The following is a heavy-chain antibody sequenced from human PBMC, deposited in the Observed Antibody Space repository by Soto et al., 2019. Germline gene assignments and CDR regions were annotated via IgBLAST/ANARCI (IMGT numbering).Heavy chain of an antibody. V-gene: IGHV1-3*01. Sequence: ASVKVSCKASGYTFTSYAMHWVRQAPGQRLEWMGWINAGNGNTKYSQKFQGRVTITRDTSASTAYMELSSLRSEDTAVYYCARDQTPFDFYYYGMDVWGQGTTVTV. D-gene: IGHD2-15*01. CDR1: GYTFTSYA. CDR2: INAGNGNT. CDR3: ARDQTPFDFYYYGMDV. J-gene: IGHJ6*02.